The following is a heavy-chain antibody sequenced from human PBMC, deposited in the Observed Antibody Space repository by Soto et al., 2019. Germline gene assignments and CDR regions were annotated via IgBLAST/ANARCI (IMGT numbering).Heavy chain of an antibody. J-gene: IGHJ6*02. Sequence: SETLSLTCAVSGASVSSDNRWTWVRQPPGEGLEWIGEISRSGTTKYNPSLASRVTISVDKSKNQFSLRLTSMTAADTAVYYCAKKVPAALRLYYFFGLDVWGQGTTVTV. CDR1: GASVSSDNR. CDR3: AKKVPAALRLYYFFGLDV. V-gene: IGHV4-4*02. CDR2: ISRSGTT. D-gene: IGHD2-15*01.